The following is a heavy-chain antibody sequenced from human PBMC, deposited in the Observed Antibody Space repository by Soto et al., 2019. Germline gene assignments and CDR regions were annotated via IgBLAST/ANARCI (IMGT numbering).Heavy chain of an antibody. CDR1: GFNFSSHG. D-gene: IGHD6-6*01. CDR3: AQDGQYRTDGFDF. CDR2: LSRGGGTT. V-gene: IGHV3-23*01. Sequence: EAQLLESGGDWAQPGGSLRLSCAASGFNFSSHGMSWVRKAPGKGLEWIAGLSRGGGTTYYADSVKGRFTISRDNSKNTLDLIMNSLKVDDTALYYCAQDGQYRTDGFDFWGQGTMVTVSS. J-gene: IGHJ3*01.